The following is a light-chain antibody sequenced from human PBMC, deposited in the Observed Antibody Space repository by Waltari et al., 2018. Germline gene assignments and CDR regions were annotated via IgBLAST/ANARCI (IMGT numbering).Light chain of an antibody. Sequence: QSGLTQPASVSGSPGQSITISCTGTSSDVGNYNLVSWYQQYPGKAPKLVVYEVTKRIAGVSDSFSGSKSGTPASLTISGLQSEDEADYYCCSYAGLGIYVFGTGTKVTVL. J-gene: IGLJ1*01. V-gene: IGLV2-23*02. CDR3: CSYAGLGIYV. CDR1: SSDVGNYNL. CDR2: EVT.